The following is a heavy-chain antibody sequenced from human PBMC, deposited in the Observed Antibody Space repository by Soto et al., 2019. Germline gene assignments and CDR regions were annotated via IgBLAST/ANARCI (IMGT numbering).Heavy chain of an antibody. V-gene: IGHV3-21*01. CDR1: GFPFSSYN. J-gene: IGHJ4*02. CDR2: IRSSSSYI. D-gene: IGHD5-18*01. Sequence: EVQLVESGGGLVKPGGSLKLSCAASGFPFSSYNMNWVRQAPGKGLEWVSTIRSSSSYIYYADSVKGRFTISRDNAKNSLYLQMNSLRAEDTAVYYCARDSVDTYGYAHYFEYWGQGTLVTVSS. CDR3: ARDSVDTYGYAHYFEY.